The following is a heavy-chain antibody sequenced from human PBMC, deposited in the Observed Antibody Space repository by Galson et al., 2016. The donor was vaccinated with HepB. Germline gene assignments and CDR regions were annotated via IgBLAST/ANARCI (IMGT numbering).Heavy chain of an antibody. Sequence: EINHNGITNYNPSLKSRVTMSLDTSKNQFSLKLTSVTAADTAVYYCARSKLKIVPAPDYWGQGTPVTVSS. V-gene: IGHV4-34*01. D-gene: IGHD1-26*01. J-gene: IGHJ4*02. CDR3: ARSKLKIVPAPDY. CDR2: INHNGIT.